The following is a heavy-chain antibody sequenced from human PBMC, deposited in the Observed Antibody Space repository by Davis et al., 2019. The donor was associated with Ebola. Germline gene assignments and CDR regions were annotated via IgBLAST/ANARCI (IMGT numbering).Heavy chain of an antibody. Sequence: SVTVSCQASRYTFTSYGLSCVRQAPGQGLDCMGWISAYNGNTNYAQKLQGRVTMTTDTSTSTAYMELRSLRSDDTAVYYWAKDARIAVAGTESFSKPKFDYWGQGTLVIVSS. D-gene: IGHD6-19*01. CDR2: ISAYNGNT. CDR3: AKDARIAVAGTESFSKPKFDY. J-gene: IGHJ4*02. CDR1: RYTFTSYG. V-gene: IGHV1-18*01.